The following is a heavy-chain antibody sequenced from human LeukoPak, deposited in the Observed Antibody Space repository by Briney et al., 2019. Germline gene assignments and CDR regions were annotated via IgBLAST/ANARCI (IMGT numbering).Heavy chain of an antibody. D-gene: IGHD3-22*01. V-gene: IGHV4-30-4*01. CDR1: GGSISSGDYY. Sequence: SQTLSLTCAVSGGSISSGDYYWSWIRQPPGKGLEWIGYIYYSGSTYYNPSLKSRLTMSVDTSNNLFSLKLSSVTAADTAVYYCARTDSSGYYGAYWGQGTLVTVSS. J-gene: IGHJ4*02. CDR3: ARTDSSGYYGAY. CDR2: IYYSGST.